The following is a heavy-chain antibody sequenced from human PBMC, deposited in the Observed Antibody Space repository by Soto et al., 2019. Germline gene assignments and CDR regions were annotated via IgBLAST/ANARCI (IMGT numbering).Heavy chain of an antibody. V-gene: IGHV5-51*01. D-gene: IGHD1-1*01. CDR1: GNSFNNW. J-gene: IGHJ4*02. Sequence: GESLKISCKGLGNSFNNWIGWVRQMPGKGLEWVGIIYPGDSDTRYSPSFQGQVTISADKSISTAYLQWSSLKPSDSAMYYCARHVVGARGWVEEPLWGQGTLVTVSS. CDR2: IYPGDSDT. CDR3: ARHVVGARGWVEEPL.